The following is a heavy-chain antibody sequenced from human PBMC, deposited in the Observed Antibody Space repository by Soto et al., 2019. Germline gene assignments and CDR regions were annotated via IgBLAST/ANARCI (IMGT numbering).Heavy chain of an antibody. V-gene: IGHV4-34*01. CDR3: AGGDCSGGSCYSTS. CDR1: GGSFSSFY. Sequence: SETLSLTCDVSGGSFSSFYWAWIRQPPGKGLEWIGEVSNYGTSNYNPSLKSRVTMSVATSKNRFSLTLTSVTAADTAVYYCAGGDCSGGSCYSTSWGQGTLVTVSS. J-gene: IGHJ5*02. CDR2: VSNYGTS. D-gene: IGHD2-15*01.